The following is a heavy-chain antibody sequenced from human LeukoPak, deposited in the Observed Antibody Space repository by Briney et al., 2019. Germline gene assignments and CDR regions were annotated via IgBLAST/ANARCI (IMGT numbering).Heavy chain of an antibody. D-gene: IGHD1-1*01. V-gene: IGHV4-34*01. CDR2: INHSGST. CDR3: ARVGYPYYYYYMDV. J-gene: IGHJ6*03. CDR1: GGSFSGYY. Sequence: SETLSLTCAVYGGSFSGYYWSWIRQPPGKGLEWIGEINHSGSTNYNPSLKSRVTISVDTSKNQFSLKLSSVTAADTAVYYCARVGYPYYYYYMDVWGKGTTVTVSS.